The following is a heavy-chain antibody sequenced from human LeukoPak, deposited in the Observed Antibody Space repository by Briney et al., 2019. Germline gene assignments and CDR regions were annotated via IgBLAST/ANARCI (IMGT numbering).Heavy chain of an antibody. Sequence: GGSLRLSCAASGFTFSSYSMNWVRQAPGKGLEWISYISSTSNTIYYADSVKGRFTISRDNAKNSVYLQMNSLRAEDTAMYYCARDGWFGDYNWFDPWGQGTLVTVSS. D-gene: IGHD3-10*01. CDR2: ISSTSNTI. J-gene: IGHJ5*02. CDR3: ARDGWFGDYNWFDP. CDR1: GFTFSSYS. V-gene: IGHV3-48*01.